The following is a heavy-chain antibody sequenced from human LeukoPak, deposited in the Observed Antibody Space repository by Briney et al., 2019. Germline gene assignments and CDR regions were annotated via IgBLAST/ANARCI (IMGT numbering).Heavy chain of an antibody. D-gene: IGHD2-2*02. CDR2: IYTSGST. CDR3: ARLIVVLPAAIPSVPYWYFDL. CDR1: GGSISSYY. V-gene: IGHV4-4*09. J-gene: IGHJ2*01. Sequence: SETLSLTCTVSGGSISSYYWSWIRQPPGKGLEWIGYIYTSGSTNYNPSLKSRVTISVDTSKNQFSLKLSSVTAADTAVYYCARLIVVLPAAIPSVPYWYFDLWGRGTLVTVSS.